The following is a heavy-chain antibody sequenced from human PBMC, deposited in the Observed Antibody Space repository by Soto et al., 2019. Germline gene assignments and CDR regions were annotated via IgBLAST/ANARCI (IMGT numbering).Heavy chain of an antibody. CDR3: ANSFTYYYDSSGYHAFDI. Sequence: SETLSLTCTVSGGSISSCDYYWGWIRQPPGKGLEWIGYIYYSGSTYYNPSLKSRVTISVDTSKNQFSLKLSSVTAADTAVYYCANSFTYYYDSSGYHAFDIWGQGTMVTVSS. J-gene: IGHJ3*02. D-gene: IGHD3-22*01. CDR1: GGSISSCDYY. CDR2: IYYSGST. V-gene: IGHV4-30-4*01.